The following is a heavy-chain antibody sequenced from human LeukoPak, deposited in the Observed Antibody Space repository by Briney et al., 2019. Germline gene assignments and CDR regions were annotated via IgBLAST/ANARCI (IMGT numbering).Heavy chain of an antibody. V-gene: IGHV4-39*01. D-gene: IGHD1-1*01. CDR2: IYYSGST. CDR3: ARTRYVYYYYYMDV. CDR1: GVSISSSSHY. J-gene: IGHJ6*03. Sequence: SETLSLTCSVSGVSISSSSHYWGWIRQPPGKGLEWIGSIYYSGSTYYNNPSLKSRVTISVDKSKNQFSLKLSSVTATDTAVYCCARTRYVYYYYYMDVWGKGTTVTVSS.